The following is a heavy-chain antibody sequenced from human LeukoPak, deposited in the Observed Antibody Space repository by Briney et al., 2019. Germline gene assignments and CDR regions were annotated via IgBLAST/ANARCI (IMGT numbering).Heavy chain of an antibody. V-gene: IGHV3-53*01. J-gene: IGHJ5*01. Sequence: GGSLRLTCAASGFTFSSYAISWVRQAPGNGLEWVSVTYSGGSSYYADSVQGRFTVSRDISKNTVYLQMSSLRAEDTALYYCARIPGTGTSSWFDSWGQGTPVTVSS. CDR2: TYSGGSS. D-gene: IGHD2-2*01. CDR3: ARIPGTGTSSWFDS. CDR1: GFTFSSYA.